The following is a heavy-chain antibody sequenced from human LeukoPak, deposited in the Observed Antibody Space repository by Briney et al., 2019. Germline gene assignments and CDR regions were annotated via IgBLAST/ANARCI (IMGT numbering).Heavy chain of an antibody. CDR1: GGSISSYY. Sequence: SETLSFTCTISGGSISSYYWSWIRQPAGKELKGIGHTYTSGSTTYNPSLKSRVTMSVDTSKKQFSLKLRSVTAADTAVYYCAREEDYYDSSGHSSYFDYWGQGTLVTVSS. D-gene: IGHD3-22*01. CDR3: AREEDYYDSSGHSSYFDY. CDR2: TYTSGST. J-gene: IGHJ4*02. V-gene: IGHV4-4*07.